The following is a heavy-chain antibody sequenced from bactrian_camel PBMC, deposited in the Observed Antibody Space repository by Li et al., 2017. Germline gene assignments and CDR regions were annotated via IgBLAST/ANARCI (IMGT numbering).Heavy chain of an antibody. J-gene: IGHJ4*01. CDR3: AADRASMGVYSLSPALYNY. V-gene: IGHV3S63*01. CDR1: GYTNC. CDR2: IGTPDSST. Sequence: VQLVESGGGSVQAGGSLRLSCEFSGYTNCMAWFRQAPGEEREAVASIGTPDSSTIYVDSVKGRFTISRDNAKNTLYLQMNSLKPEDTAMYYCAADRASMGVYSLSPALYNYWGQGTQVTVS. D-gene: IGHD3*01.